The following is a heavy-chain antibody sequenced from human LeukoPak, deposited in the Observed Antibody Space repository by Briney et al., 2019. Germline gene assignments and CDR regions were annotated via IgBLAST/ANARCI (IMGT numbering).Heavy chain of an antibody. J-gene: IGHJ4*02. V-gene: IGHV1-2*02. CDR3: ATSEVRGVADR. CDR2: INPNSGGT. D-gene: IGHD3-10*01. Sequence: ASVKVSCKASGGTFSSYAISWVRQAPGQGLEWMGWINPNSGGTNYAQKFQGRVTMTRDTSISTAYMELSRLRSDDTAVYYCATSEVRGVADRWGQGTLVTVSS. CDR1: GGTFSSYA.